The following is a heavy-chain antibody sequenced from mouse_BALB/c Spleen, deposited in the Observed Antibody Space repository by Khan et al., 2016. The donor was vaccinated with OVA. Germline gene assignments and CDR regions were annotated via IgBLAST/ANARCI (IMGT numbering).Heavy chain of an antibody. Sequence: EVQLQESGPGLVKPSQSLSLTCTVTGYSITRDYAWNWIRQFPGNKLEWMGYISNSGSTSYNPSLKSRISITRDTSKNQFFLQLNSVTTEDTTTYYWASDRGRYCAMDFWGQGTSVTVSS. CDR2: ISNSGST. V-gene: IGHV3-2*02. D-gene: IGHD3-1*01. CDR3: ASDRGRYCAMDF. CDR1: GYSITRDYA. J-gene: IGHJ4*01.